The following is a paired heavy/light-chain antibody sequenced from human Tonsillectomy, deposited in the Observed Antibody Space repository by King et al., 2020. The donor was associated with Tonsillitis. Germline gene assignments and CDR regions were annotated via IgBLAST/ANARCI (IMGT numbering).Heavy chain of an antibody. CDR1: GFTFTSYY. CDR3: ARAWGAGSELDF. V-gene: IGHV1-46*01. Sequence: QVQLVQSGAEVRNPGASVKLSCQASGFTFTSYYFHWVRQAPGQALEWMGIINPWGDSITYAPKFQGRVTITRDRSTNTVYMELRGLKSADTAIYYCARAWGAGSELDFWGQGTLVTVSS. D-gene: IGHD3-10*01. CDR2: INPWGDSI. J-gene: IGHJ4*02.
Light chain of an antibody. CDR3: SSYIDGGRL. CDR1: SSDAGRYNY. V-gene: IGLV2-14*01. J-gene: IGLJ3*02. CDR2: GVS. Sequence: QSALTQPASVSGSPGQSITIPCTGISSDAGRYNYVSWYQQHPGEAPKLLIYGVSDRPPGVSHRFSASTSATTASLTISDLQAEDEADYYCSSYIDGGRLFGGGTKVTVI.